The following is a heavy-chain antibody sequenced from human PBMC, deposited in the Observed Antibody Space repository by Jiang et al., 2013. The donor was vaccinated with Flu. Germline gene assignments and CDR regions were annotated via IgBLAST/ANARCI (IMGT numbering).Heavy chain of an antibody. CDR3: ARQEGLYYYDSSGYYYVNWFDP. CDR2: IYYSGST. CDR1: GGSISSYY. Sequence: GSGLVKPSETLSLTCTVSGGSISSYYWSWIRQPPGKGLEWIGYIYYSGSTNYNPSLKSRVTISVDTSKNQFSLKLSSVTAADTAVYYCARQEGLYYYDSSGYYYVNWFDPWGQGTLVTVSS. V-gene: IGHV4-59*13. D-gene: IGHD3-22*01. J-gene: IGHJ5*02.